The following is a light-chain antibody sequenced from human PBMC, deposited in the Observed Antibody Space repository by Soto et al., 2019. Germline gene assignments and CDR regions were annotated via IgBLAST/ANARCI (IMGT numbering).Light chain of an antibody. CDR2: KAS. CDR3: QQYHIYST. CDR1: QTINNW. V-gene: IGKV1-5*03. Sequence: DIQMTQSPSTLSASVGDRVTITCRASQTINNWLAWFQQKPGKAPKLLISKASTLESGVPSRFSGSGSGTEFTLTISSLQPDDFATYYCQQYHIYSTFGQGTQVDIK. J-gene: IGKJ1*01.